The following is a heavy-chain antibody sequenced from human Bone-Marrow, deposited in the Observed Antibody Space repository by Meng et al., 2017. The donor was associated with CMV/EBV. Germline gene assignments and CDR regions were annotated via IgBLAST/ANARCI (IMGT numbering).Heavy chain of an antibody. V-gene: IGHV1-2*02. J-gene: IGHJ5*02. CDR1: GYTFTGYY. CDR3: ARGVIAARLRTVFDP. CDR2: INPNSGGT. D-gene: IGHD6-6*01. Sequence: QVQLVQSVAEMKNPRDSGQGAYKASGYTFTGYYMHWVRQAPGQGLEWMGWINPNSGGTNYAQKFQGRVTMTRDTSISTAYMELSRLRSDDTAVYYCARGVIAARLRTVFDPWGQGTLVTVSS.